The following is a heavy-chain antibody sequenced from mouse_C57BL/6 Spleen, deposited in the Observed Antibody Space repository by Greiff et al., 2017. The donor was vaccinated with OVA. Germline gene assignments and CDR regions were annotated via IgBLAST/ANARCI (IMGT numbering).Heavy chain of an antibody. CDR3: ARHAGSSNWYFEV. D-gene: IGHD1-1*01. J-gene: IGHJ1*03. CDR2: ISSGGSYT. V-gene: IGHV5-6*01. CDR1: GFTFSSYG. Sequence: EVKLQESGGDLVKPGGSLKLSCAASGFTFSSYGMSWVRQTPDTRLEWVATISSGGSYTYYPDSVKGRFTIYRDNAKNTLYLQMSSLKSEDTAMYYCARHAGSSNWYFEVWGTGTTVTVSS.